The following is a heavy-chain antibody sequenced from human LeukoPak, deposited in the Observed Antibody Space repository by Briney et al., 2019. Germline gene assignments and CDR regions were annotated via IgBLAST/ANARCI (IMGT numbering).Heavy chain of an antibody. V-gene: IGHV3-23*01. J-gene: IGHJ4*02. CDR1: GFTFSSYA. D-gene: IGHD2-15*01. CDR3: AKDLGDIRVQNYFDY. Sequence: PGGSLRLSCAASGFTFSSYAMSWVRQAPGKGLEWVSAISGSGGSTYYADSVKGRFTISRDNSKNTLYLQMNSLRAEDTAVYYCAKDLGDIRVQNYFDYWGQGTLVTVSS. CDR2: ISGSGGST.